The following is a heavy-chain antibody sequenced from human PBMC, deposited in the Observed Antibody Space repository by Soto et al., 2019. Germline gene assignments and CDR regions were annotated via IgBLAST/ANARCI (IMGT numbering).Heavy chain of an antibody. V-gene: IGHV3-53*01. J-gene: IGHJ4*02. CDR1: GFTVSSNY. CDR2: IYSGGST. Sequence: PGVSLRLSCAASGFTVSSNYMSWLRQAPGKGLEWVSVIYSGGSTYYADSVKGRFTISRGNSKNTLYLQMNSLRAEDTAAYDCARGSLFCKFDYWGQGTLVSVS. CDR3: ARGSLFCKFDY.